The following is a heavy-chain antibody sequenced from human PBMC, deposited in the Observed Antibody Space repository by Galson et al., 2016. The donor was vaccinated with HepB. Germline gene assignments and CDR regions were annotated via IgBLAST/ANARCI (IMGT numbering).Heavy chain of an antibody. V-gene: IGHV1-24*01. CDR3: TTNQAYYDATTFGYWYFDL. Sequence: SVKVSCKVSGKRLSDLSMHWVRQAPGKGLEWMGGFDPEDDKAVYAERFQGSVTMTEDTSTDTAYMELSRLTSEDTAIYYCTTNQAYYDATTFGYWYFDLWGRGTLVTVSS. CDR1: GKRLSDLS. D-gene: IGHD4/OR15-4a*01. J-gene: IGHJ2*01. CDR2: FDPEDDKA.